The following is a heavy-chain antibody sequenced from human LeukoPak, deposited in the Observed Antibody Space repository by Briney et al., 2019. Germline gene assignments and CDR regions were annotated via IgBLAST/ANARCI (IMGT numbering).Heavy chain of an antibody. CDR1: GFTFTSSA. D-gene: IGHD3-3*01. CDR3: AAVSPITIFGVVSIGGGDY. V-gene: IGHV1-58*02. CDR2: IVVGSGNT. Sequence: SVKVSCKASGFTFTSSAMQWVRQARGQRLEWIGWIVVGSGNTNYAQKFQERVTITRDMSTSTAHMELSSLRSEDTAVYYCAAVSPITIFGVVSIGGGDYWGQGTPVTVSS. J-gene: IGHJ4*02.